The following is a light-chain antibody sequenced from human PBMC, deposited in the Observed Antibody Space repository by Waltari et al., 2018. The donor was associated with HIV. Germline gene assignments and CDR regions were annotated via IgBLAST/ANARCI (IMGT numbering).Light chain of an antibody. CDR2: EVS. J-gene: IGLJ2*01. CDR3: CSYTGSNPFLL. Sequence: QSALTQPASVSGSPGQSITISCTGTSRNVGSYNLVSWYQTPPGRAPKVMIYEVSKRPSGVSNRFSGSKSGNTASLTISGLQAEDEADYYCCSYTGSNPFLLFGGGTKLTVL. CDR1: SRNVGSYNL. V-gene: IGLV2-23*02.